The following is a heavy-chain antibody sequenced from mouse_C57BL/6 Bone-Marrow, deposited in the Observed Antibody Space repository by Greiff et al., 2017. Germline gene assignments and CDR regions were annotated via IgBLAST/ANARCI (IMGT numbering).Heavy chain of an antibody. Sequence: DVQLVESGGDLVKPGGSLKLSCAASGFTFSSYGMSWVRQTPDKRLEWVATISSGGSYTYYPDSVKGRFTISRDNAKNTLYLQMSSLKSEDTAMYYCARQGVTYFDYWGQGTTLTVSS. J-gene: IGHJ2*01. CDR1: GFTFSSYG. D-gene: IGHD2-5*01. CDR2: ISSGGSYT. CDR3: ARQGVTYFDY. V-gene: IGHV5-6*01.